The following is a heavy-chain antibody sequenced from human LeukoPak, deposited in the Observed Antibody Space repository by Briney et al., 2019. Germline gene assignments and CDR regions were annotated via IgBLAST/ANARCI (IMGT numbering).Heavy chain of an antibody. CDR1: GYTFTGYY. D-gene: IGHD2-15*01. V-gene: IGHV1-2*02. CDR2: INPNSGGT. CDR3: ARDGLLIVVVAATALNWFDP. Sequence: ASVKVSCKASGYTFTGYYMHWVRQAPGRGLEWMGWINPNSGGTNYAQKFQGRVTMTRDTSISTAYMELSRLRSDDTAVYYCARDGLLIVVVAATALNWFDPWGQGTLVTVSS. J-gene: IGHJ5*02.